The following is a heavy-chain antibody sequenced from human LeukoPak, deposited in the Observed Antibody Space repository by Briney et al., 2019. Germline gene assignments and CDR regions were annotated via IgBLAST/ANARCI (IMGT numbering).Heavy chain of an antibody. CDR3: ARGLRGTFDY. Sequence: GSLRLSCAASGFTFSSYWMSWVRQPPGKGLEWIGEINHSGSTNYNPSLKSRVTISVDTSKNQFSLKLSSVTAADTAVYYCARGLRGTFDYWGQGTLVTVSS. CDR1: GFTFSSYW. J-gene: IGHJ4*02. CDR2: INHSGST. D-gene: IGHD1-1*01. V-gene: IGHV4-34*01.